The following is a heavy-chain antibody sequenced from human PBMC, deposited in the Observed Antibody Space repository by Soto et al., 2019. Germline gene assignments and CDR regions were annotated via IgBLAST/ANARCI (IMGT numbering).Heavy chain of an antibody. V-gene: IGHV3-23*01. CDR1: GFTFSSYA. D-gene: IGHD6-6*01. J-gene: IGHJ4*02. Sequence: PGGSLRLSCAASGFTFSSYAMSWVRPAPGKGQERVSAISGSGGSTYYAESVRGRFTISRDDSKNTLYPQMDSLRVEDTAVYYCARGTIVARQHLDYWGQGTLVTVSS. CDR3: ARGTIVARQHLDY. CDR2: ISGSGGST.